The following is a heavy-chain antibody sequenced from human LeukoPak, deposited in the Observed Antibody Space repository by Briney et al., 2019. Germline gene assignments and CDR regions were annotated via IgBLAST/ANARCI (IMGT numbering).Heavy chain of an antibody. CDR1: GFTFSSYW. CDR2: ISGSGGST. CDR3: AKSSIVVVPAATIDY. Sequence: GGSLRLSCAASGFTFSSYWMSWVRQAPGKGLEWVSAISGSGGSTYYADSVKGRFTISRDNSKNTLYLQMNSLRAEDTAVYYCAKSSIVVVPAATIDYWGQGTLVTVSS. V-gene: IGHV3-23*01. J-gene: IGHJ4*02. D-gene: IGHD2-2*01.